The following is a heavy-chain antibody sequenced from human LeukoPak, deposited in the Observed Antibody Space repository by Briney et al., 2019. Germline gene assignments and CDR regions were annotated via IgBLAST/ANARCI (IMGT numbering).Heavy chain of an antibody. D-gene: IGHD1-26*01. Sequence: GGSLRLSRAASLFTLSSYAMSGVRQAPRKGLEWVSATSGSGGSTYYADSVKGRFTISRDNSKNTLYLQMNSLRAEDTAVYYCAKGLLGATTLLGYWGQGTLVTVCS. CDR2: TSGSGGST. CDR3: AKGLLGATTLLGY. CDR1: LFTLSSYA. V-gene: IGHV3-23*01. J-gene: IGHJ4*02.